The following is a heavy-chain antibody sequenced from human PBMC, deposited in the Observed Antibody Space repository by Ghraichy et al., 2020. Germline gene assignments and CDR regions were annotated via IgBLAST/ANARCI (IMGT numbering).Heavy chain of an antibody. Sequence: GGSLNISCAASGFTFSSYAMHWVRQAPGKGLEWVAVISYDGSNKYYADSVKGRFTISRDNSKNTLYLQMNSLRAEDTAVYYCARAGTMVRGVIITFDYWGQGPLVTVSS. CDR3: ARAGTMVRGVIITFDY. D-gene: IGHD3-10*01. CDR2: ISYDGSNK. V-gene: IGHV3-30*04. CDR1: GFTFSSYA. J-gene: IGHJ4*02.